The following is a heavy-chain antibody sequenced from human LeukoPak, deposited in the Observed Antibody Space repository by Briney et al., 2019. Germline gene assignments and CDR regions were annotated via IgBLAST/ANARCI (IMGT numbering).Heavy chain of an antibody. CDR2: ISTGSNYI. CDR1: GFTFSSYS. CDR3: ARDRRDGYNYDY. V-gene: IGHV3-21*01. J-gene: IGHJ4*02. Sequence: GGSLRLSCAASGFTFSSYSMNWVRQAPGKGLEWVSSISTGSNYIYYADSVKGRFTISRDNAKNSLYLQMNSLRAEDTAVYYCARDRRDGYNYDYWGQGTLVTVSS. D-gene: IGHD5-24*01.